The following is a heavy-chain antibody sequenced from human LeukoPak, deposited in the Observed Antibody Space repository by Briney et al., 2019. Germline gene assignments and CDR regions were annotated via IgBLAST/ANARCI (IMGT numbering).Heavy chain of an antibody. CDR1: GFTFSSYG. CDR3: AKDPLWFGEKHLHHAFEI. Sequence: GGSLRLSCAASGFTFSSYGMHWVRQAPGKGLEWVTFIRYDGSNKYYADSVKGRFTISRDNSKNTLYLQMNSLRAEDTAVYYCAKDPLWFGEKHLHHAFEIWGAGTMFTVSS. J-gene: IGHJ3*02. CDR2: IRYDGSNK. D-gene: IGHD3-10*01. V-gene: IGHV3-30*02.